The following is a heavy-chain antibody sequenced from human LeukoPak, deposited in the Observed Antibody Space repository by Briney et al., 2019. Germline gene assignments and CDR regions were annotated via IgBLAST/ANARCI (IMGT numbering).Heavy chain of an antibody. CDR3: TRGGGGSFPHY. D-gene: IGHD2-21*01. CDR2: IYSGGST. J-gene: IGHJ4*02. V-gene: IGHV3-53*01. Sequence: PGGSQRLSCAASGFPVSSNFLRWVRQPPGKGLEWVSDIYSGGSTYYADSVKGRFTISRDNSKNTLYLQMNSLRAEDTAVYYCTRGGGGSFPHYWGQGTLVTVSS. CDR1: GFPVSSNF.